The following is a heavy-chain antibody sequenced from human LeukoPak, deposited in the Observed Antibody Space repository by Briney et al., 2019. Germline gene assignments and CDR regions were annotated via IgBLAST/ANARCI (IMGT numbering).Heavy chain of an antibody. V-gene: IGHV1-18*01. J-gene: IGHJ4*02. D-gene: IGHD6-13*01. CDR1: GYTFTSYG. CDR3: ASTGIAAAGTDFDY. Sequence: RASVKVSCKASGYTFTSYGISWVRQAPGQGLEWMGWISAYNGNTNYAQKLQGRVTMTTDTSTSTAYMELRSLRSDDTAVYYCASTGIAAAGTDFDYWGQGTLVTASS. CDR2: ISAYNGNT.